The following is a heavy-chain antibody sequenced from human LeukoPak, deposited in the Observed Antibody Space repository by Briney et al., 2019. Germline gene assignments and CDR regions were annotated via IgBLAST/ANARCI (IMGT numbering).Heavy chain of an antibody. Sequence: PGGSLRLSCAASGFPVFSNYMSWVRQAPGKGLGWVSVIYSGGSTYYADSVKGRFTISRANSKNTLYLQMKSLRAEDTAVYYCARRSGSSWSDAFDIWGQGTMVTVSS. CDR1: GFPVFSNY. D-gene: IGHD6-13*01. CDR3: ARRSGSSWSDAFDI. V-gene: IGHV3-53*01. CDR2: IYSGGST. J-gene: IGHJ3*02.